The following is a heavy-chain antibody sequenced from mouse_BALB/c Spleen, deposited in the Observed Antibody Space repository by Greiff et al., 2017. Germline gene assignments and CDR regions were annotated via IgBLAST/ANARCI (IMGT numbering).Heavy chain of an antibody. CDR2: ISSGGSYT. D-gene: IGHD1-1*01. V-gene: IGHV5-6*01. Sequence: EVQRVESGGDLVKPGGSLKLSCAASGFTFSSYGLSWVRQTPDKRLEWVATISSGGSYTYYPDSVRGRFTITRDNAKNTLYLQMSSLKSEDTAMYYCTRRDYYGWGDYWGQGTTLTVSS. CDR1: GFTFSSYG. J-gene: IGHJ2*01. CDR3: TRRDYYGWGDY.